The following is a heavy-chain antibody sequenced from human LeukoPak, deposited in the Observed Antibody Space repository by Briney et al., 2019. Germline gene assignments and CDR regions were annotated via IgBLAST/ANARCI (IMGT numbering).Heavy chain of an antibody. CDR3: ARSRAGTGAFDI. Sequence: GGSLRLSCAASGSTFSSYSMNWVRQAPGKGLEWVSSISSSSSYIYYADSVKGRFTISRDNAKNSLYLQMNSLRAEDTAVYYCARSRAGTGAFDIWGQGTMVTVSS. D-gene: IGHD6-13*01. CDR2: ISSSSSYI. CDR1: GSTFSSYS. V-gene: IGHV3-21*01. J-gene: IGHJ3*02.